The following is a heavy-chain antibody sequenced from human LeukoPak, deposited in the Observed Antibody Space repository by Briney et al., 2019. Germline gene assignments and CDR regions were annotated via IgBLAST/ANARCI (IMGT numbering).Heavy chain of an antibody. Sequence: ASVKVSCKASGYTFTSYGISWVRQAPGQGLEWMGWISAYNGNTNYAQKLQGRVTMTTDTSTSTAYMELRSLRSDDTAVYYCARDYVLLYPPPNYRFDPWGQGTLVTVSS. D-gene: IGHD3-10*01. V-gene: IGHV1-18*01. CDR1: GYTFTSYG. J-gene: IGHJ5*02. CDR3: ARDYVLLYPPPNYRFDP. CDR2: ISAYNGNT.